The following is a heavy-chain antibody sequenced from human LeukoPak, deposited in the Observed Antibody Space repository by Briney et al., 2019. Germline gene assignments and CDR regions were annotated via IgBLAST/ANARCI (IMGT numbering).Heavy chain of an antibody. D-gene: IGHD6-6*01. CDR1: GGSISSSSYY. Sequence: SETLSLTRTVSGGSISSSSYYWGWIRQPPGKGLEWIGSIYYSGSTYYNPSLKSRVTISVDTSKNQFSLKLSSVTAADTAVYYCARGSIAARHDYFDYWGQGTLVTVSS. J-gene: IGHJ4*02. CDR2: IYYSGST. CDR3: ARGSIAARHDYFDY. V-gene: IGHV4-39*07.